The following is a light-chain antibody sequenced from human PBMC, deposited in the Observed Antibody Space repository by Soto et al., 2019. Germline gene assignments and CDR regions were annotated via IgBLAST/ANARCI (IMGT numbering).Light chain of an antibody. CDR1: QSVNIY. J-gene: IGKJ1*01. CDR3: QQYGSSPRT. V-gene: IGKV3-20*01. Sequence: IVLTQSPATLSLSPGERATLSCRASQSVNIYLAWYQQKPGQAPRLLIYDASNRATGIPARFSGSGSGTDFTLTISRLEPEDFAVYYCQQYGSSPRTFGQGTKVDIK. CDR2: DAS.